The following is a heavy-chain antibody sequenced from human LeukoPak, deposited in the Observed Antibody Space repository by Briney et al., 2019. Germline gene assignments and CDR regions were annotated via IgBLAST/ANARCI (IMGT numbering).Heavy chain of an antibody. V-gene: IGHV4-34*01. CDR1: GGSFGGYY. J-gene: IGHJ6*02. CDR2: INHSGST. Sequence: SETLSLTCAVYGGSFGGYYWSWIRQPPGKGLEWIGEINHSGSTNYNPSLKSRVTISVDTSKNQFSLKLSSVTAADTAVYYCARGPPQSGMDVWGQGTTVTVSS. CDR3: ARGPPQSGMDV.